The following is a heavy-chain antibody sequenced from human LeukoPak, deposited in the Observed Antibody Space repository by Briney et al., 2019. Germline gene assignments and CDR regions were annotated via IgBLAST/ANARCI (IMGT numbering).Heavy chain of an antibody. CDR3: ARDRKRWLHHTYAFDI. D-gene: IGHD5-24*01. Sequence: PGGSLRLSCAASGFTFSSYAMHWVRQAPGKGLEWVAVISYDGSNKYYADSVKGRLTISRDNSKNTLYLQMNSLRAEDTAVYYCARDRKRWLHHTYAFDIWGQGTMVTVSS. CDR1: GFTFSSYA. J-gene: IGHJ3*02. V-gene: IGHV3-30*04. CDR2: ISYDGSNK.